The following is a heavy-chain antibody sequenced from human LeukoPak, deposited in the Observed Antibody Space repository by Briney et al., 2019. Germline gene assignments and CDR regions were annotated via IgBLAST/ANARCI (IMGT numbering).Heavy chain of an antibody. V-gene: IGHV3-74*01. Sequence: GGSLRLSCAASEFTFSSYAMQWVRQAPGKGLVWVSRIKIDGSGTYADSVEGRFTISRDNAKNTLYLQMNSLRPEDTAVYYCSRDRNYGMDVWGQGTTVTVSS. J-gene: IGHJ6*02. CDR2: IKIDGSGT. CDR3: SRDRNYGMDV. CDR1: EFTFSSYA.